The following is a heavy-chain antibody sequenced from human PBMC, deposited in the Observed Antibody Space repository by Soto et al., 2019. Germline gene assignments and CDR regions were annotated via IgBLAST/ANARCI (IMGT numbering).Heavy chain of an antibody. V-gene: IGHV3-30*18. D-gene: IGHD6-19*01. Sequence: GGSLRLSCAASGFTFSSYGMHWVRQAPGKGLEWVAVISYDGSNKYYADSVKGRFTISRDNSKNTLYLQMNSLRAEDTAVYYCAKETAPPAVAGGVAHSGMDVWGQGTTATVSS. J-gene: IGHJ6*02. CDR2: ISYDGSNK. CDR1: GFTFSSYG. CDR3: AKETAPPAVAGGVAHSGMDV.